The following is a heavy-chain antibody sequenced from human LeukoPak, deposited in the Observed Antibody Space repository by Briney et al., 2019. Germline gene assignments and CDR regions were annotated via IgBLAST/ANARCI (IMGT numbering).Heavy chain of an antibody. D-gene: IGHD1-26*01. CDR3: AREGTRWADENWFDP. CDR2: ISYTGAT. CDR1: GGSVDSNYYY. V-gene: IGHV4-39*07. J-gene: IGHJ5*02. Sequence: PSETLSLTCSVSGGSVDSNYYYWGWIRQPPGRGLEWIGSISYTGATHYSPSLESRVTISLDTSKNQSSLKLASVTPADTAVYYCAREGTRWADENWFDPWARDPWSSSPQ.